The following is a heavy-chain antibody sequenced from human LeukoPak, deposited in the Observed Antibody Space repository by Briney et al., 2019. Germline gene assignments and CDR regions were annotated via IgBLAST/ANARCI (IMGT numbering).Heavy chain of an antibody. Sequence: ASVKVSCKASEDIFHGFYIHWVRQAPGQGLEWMGWISAYNGNTNYAQKLQGRVTMTTDTSTSTAYMELRSLRSDDTAVYYCAREYCSSTSCYFYFDYWGQGTLVTVSS. CDR3: AREYCSSTSCYFYFDY. J-gene: IGHJ4*02. CDR1: EDIFHGFY. D-gene: IGHD2-2*01. CDR2: ISAYNGNT. V-gene: IGHV1-18*04.